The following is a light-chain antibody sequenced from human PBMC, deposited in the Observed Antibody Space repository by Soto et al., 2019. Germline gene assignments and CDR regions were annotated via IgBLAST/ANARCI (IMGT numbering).Light chain of an antibody. CDR1: QSLLDSDDGNTH. CDR2: RVS. J-gene: IGKJ5*01. Sequence: IVLTQTPLSLPVTPGEPASISCRTSQSLLDSDDGNTHLDWYLQKPGQSPQLLIYRVSSRASGDSDRFSGSWSGTDFTLKISRVEADDVGVYYCLQRIRFPSTCGPGTRLEIK. V-gene: IGKV2-40*01. CDR3: LQRIRFPST.